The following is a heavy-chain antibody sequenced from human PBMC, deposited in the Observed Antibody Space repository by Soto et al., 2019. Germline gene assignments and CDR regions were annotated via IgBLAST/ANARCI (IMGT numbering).Heavy chain of an antibody. V-gene: IGHV4-31*03. D-gene: IGHD3-16*02. CDR3: ARALKLRLGELSS. J-gene: IGHJ5*02. CDR2: IYYSGST. Sequence: SETLSLTCTVSGGSISSGGYYWSWIRQHPGKGLEWIGYIYYSGSTYYNPSLKSRVTISVDTSKNQFSLKLSSVTAADTAVYYCARALKLRLGELSSWGQGTLVTVSS. CDR1: GGSISSGGYY.